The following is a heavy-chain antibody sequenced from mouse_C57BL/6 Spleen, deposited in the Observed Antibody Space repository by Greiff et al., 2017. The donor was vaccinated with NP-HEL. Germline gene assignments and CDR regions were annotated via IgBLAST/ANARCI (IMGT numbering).Heavy chain of an antibody. CDR1: GFTFSDYG. D-gene: IGHD2-5*01. V-gene: IGHV5-17*01. Sequence: EVKVVESGGGLVKPGGSLKLSCAASGFTFSDYGMHWVRQAPEKGLVWVAYISSGSSTIYYADTVKGRFTISRDNAKNTLFLQMTSLRSEDTAMYYCARGDSNYGQYYFDYWGQGTTLTVSS. CDR2: ISSGSSTI. J-gene: IGHJ2*01. CDR3: ARGDSNYGQYYFDY.